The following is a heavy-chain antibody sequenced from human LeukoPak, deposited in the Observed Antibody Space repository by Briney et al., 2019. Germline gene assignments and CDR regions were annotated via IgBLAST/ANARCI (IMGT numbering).Heavy chain of an antibody. J-gene: IGHJ5*02. V-gene: IGHV5-51*01. CDR2: IYPGDSDT. Sequence: PGESLKISCKGSGYSFTSYWIGWVRQMPGKGLEWMGIIYPGDSDTRYSPSFQGQVTISADKSISTAYLQWSSLKASDTAMYYCARQNGYSSGWSNFDPWGQGTLVTVSS. CDR3: ARQNGYSSGWSNFDP. CDR1: GYSFTSYW. D-gene: IGHD6-19*01.